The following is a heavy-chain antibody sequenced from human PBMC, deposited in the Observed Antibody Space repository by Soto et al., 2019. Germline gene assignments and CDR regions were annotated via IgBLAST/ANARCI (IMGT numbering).Heavy chain of an antibody. V-gene: IGHV3-48*02. CDR3: ARVPLSCGGDSYIADY. CDR2: ISSSSRAI. CDR1: GFTFSTYN. Sequence: EVQLVESGGGLVQPRGSLRLSCAASGFTFSTYNMNWVRQAPGKGLEWVSYISSSSRAIYYADSVKGRFTISRDNAKNSLYLQMNSLRDEDTAVYYCARVPLSCGGDSYIADYWGQGTLVTVSS. D-gene: IGHD2-21*02. J-gene: IGHJ4*02.